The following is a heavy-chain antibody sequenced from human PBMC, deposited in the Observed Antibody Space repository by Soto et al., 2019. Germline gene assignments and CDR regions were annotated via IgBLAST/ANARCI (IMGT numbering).Heavy chain of an antibody. CDR2: IKEDGSEK. Sequence: GGSLRLFCAASGFSISNYWMNWVRQAPGKGPEWVANIKEDGSEKYYVDSVKGRFTISSDNAKNSLYLQMNSLRAEDTAVYYSVRYHAPGSYQVYWGQGTLVTLSS. CDR3: VRYHAPGSYQVY. V-gene: IGHV3-7*01. CDR1: GFSISNYW. J-gene: IGHJ4*02. D-gene: IGHD3-10*01.